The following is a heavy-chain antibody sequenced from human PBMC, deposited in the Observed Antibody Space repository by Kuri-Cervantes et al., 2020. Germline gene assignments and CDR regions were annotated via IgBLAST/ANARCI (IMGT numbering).Heavy chain of an antibody. CDR2: IYYSGST. J-gene: IGHJ4*02. V-gene: IGHV4-39*01. Sequence: ESLKISCTVSGGSISSDGYYWGWIRQPPGKGLEWIGSIYYSGSTYYNPSLKSRVTISVDTSKNQFSLKLSSVTAADTAVYYCARGNSFDYWGQGTLVTVSS. CDR3: ARGNSFDY. CDR1: GGSISSDGYY.